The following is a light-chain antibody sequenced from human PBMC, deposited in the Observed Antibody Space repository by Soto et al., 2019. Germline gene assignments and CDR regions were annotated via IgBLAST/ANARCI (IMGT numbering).Light chain of an antibody. CDR3: PSYLSSSGHFV. CDR1: SSDFTTYHY. V-gene: IGLV2-14*01. J-gene: IGLJ1*01. CDR2: EVS. Sequence: QSVLTQPASVSGSPGQSITISCTGSSSDFTTYHYVSWYRQHPGKAPKLMIYEVSHRPSGVSNRFSGSKSGNTASLTITGIQAEDEADYYCPSYLSSSGHFVFGTGTKVTV.